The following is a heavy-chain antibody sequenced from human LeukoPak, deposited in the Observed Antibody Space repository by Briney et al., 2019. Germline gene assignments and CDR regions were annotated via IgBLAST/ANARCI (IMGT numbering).Heavy chain of an antibody. CDR1: GFTFSYYW. D-gene: IGHD3-3*01. CDR2: LRPDGRDK. V-gene: IGHV3-7*01. J-gene: IGHJ5*02. Sequence: GGSLRLSCAASGFTFSYYWMTWVRQAPGKGLEWVANLRPDGRDKYYADSEKGRFTISRDNAKNSLYLQMNGLRADDTAIYYCARDAYDDASESWGQGTLVTVSS. CDR3: ARDAYDDASES.